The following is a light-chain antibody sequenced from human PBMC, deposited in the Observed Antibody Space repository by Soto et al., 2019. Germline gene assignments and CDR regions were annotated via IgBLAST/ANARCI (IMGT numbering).Light chain of an antibody. CDR1: SSNIGSNY. V-gene: IGLV1-47*02. CDR3: ATWDDTLSGPV. Sequence: QSVLTQPPSASGTPGQRVTISCSGSSSNIGSNYVYWYQQLPRTAPKLLISNNYERPSGVPDRFSGSKSGTSASLAISGLRSEDEADYYCATWDDTLSGPVFGGGTQLTVL. J-gene: IGLJ2*01. CDR2: NNY.